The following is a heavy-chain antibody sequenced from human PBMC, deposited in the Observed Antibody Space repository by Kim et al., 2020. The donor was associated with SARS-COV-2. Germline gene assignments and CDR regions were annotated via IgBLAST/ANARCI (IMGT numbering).Heavy chain of an antibody. Sequence: GGSLRLSCAASGFTFSSYEMNWVRQAPGKGLEWVSYISSSGSTIYYADSVKGRFTISRDNAKNSLYLQMNSLRAEDTAVYYCARDSSGYSYGYYFDYWGQGTLVTVSS. CDR2: ISSSGSTI. CDR3: ARDSSGYSYGYYFDY. CDR1: GFTFSSYE. J-gene: IGHJ4*02. D-gene: IGHD5-18*01. V-gene: IGHV3-48*03.